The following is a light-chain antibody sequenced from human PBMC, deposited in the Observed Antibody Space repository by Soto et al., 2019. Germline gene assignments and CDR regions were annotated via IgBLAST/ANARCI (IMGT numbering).Light chain of an antibody. V-gene: IGLV2-23*01. CDR2: AGS. CDR3: CSYAGISTPPDV. Sequence: QSVLAQPASVSRSPGQSITISCTGTSSDVGSYNLVSWYQQHTVKAPKLMIYAGSKRPSGVSNRFSGPNSGNTASLTISGLQSEDEADYSFCSYAGISTPPDVFGPATNVTVL. J-gene: IGLJ1*01. CDR1: SSDVGSYNL.